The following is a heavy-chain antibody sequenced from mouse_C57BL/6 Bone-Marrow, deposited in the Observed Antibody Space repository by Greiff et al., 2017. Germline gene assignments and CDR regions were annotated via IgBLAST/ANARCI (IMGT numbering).Heavy chain of an antibody. CDR2: IDPGTGGT. Sequence: QVQLKQSGAELVRPGASVTLSCKASGYTFTDYEMHWVKQTPVHGLEWIGAIDPGTGGTDYNQKFKGKAILTADKSSSTAYMELRSLTSEESAVYYCTRYHHSNYWYFDVWGTGTTVTVSS. D-gene: IGHD2-5*01. J-gene: IGHJ1*03. V-gene: IGHV1-15*01. CDR3: TRYHHSNYWYFDV. CDR1: GYTFTDYE.